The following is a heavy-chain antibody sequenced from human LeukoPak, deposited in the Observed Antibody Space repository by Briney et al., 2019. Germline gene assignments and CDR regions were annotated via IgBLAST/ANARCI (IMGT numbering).Heavy chain of an antibody. D-gene: IGHD3-9*01. Sequence: GASVKVPCKASGYTFTGYYMHWVRQAPGQGLEWMGRINPNSGGTNYAQKFQGRVTMTRDTSISTAYMELSRLRSDDTAVYYCAANLRYDILTGYQSPFDYWGQGTLVTVSS. V-gene: IGHV1-2*06. J-gene: IGHJ4*02. CDR3: AANLRYDILTGYQSPFDY. CDR1: GYTFTGYY. CDR2: INPNSGGT.